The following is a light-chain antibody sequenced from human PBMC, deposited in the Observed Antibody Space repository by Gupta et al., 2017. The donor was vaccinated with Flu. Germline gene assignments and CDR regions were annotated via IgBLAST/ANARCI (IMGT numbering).Light chain of an antibody. J-gene: IGKJ5*01. CDR1: QSLLYSNGYSY. Sequence: DIVMTQSPLSLPVTPGEPASISCRSSQSLLYSNGYSYLDWYLHKPGQSPQLLICLGSTRASGVPDRFSGSGSGTDFTLKISRVEAEDVGIYYCMQSLQVPQVTFGQGTRLEIK. V-gene: IGKV2-28*01. CDR2: LGS. CDR3: MQSLQVPQVT.